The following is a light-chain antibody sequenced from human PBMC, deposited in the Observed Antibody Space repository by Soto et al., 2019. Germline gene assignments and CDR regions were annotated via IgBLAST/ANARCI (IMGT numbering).Light chain of an antibody. J-gene: IGKJ1*01. CDR2: KAS. Sequence: DIQMTQSPSTLSASVGDRVTITCRASQSIRSWLAWYQQKPGKAPKLLIYKASSLESGVPSRFSGSGSGTEFTLTISSLQPDDFATYYCQQYNSYPGTFGQGAKVEIK. CDR3: QQYNSYPGT. V-gene: IGKV1-5*03. CDR1: QSIRSW.